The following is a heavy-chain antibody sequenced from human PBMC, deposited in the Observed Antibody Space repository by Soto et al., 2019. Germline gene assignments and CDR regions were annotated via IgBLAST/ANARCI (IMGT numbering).Heavy chain of an antibody. CDR3: AKLEFYSGSGRRYYYYAMDL. CDR1: GGTFTNYA. Sequence: SVKVSCKASGGTFTNYAISWVRQAPGQGLEWMGGIIPLFGTATYSQNFQGRVTITADESTSTAYMELSSLRSEDTAVYYCAKLEFYSGSGRRYYYYAMDLWGQGTTVTVSS. J-gene: IGHJ6*02. V-gene: IGHV1-69*13. CDR2: IIPLFGTA. D-gene: IGHD3-10*01.